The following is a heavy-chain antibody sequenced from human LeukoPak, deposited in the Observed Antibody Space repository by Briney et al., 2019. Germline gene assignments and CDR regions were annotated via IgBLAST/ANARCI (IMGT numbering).Heavy chain of an antibody. CDR2: ISGSGGST. CDR1: GFTFSSYA. D-gene: IGHD3-10*01. CDR3: AKDQEVYYYGSGSYFDY. V-gene: IGHV3-23*01. J-gene: IGHJ4*02. Sequence: GGSLRLSCAASGFTFSSYAMSWVRQAPGKGLEWVSAISGSGGSTYYADSVKGRFTISRDNSKNTLHLQMNSLRAEDTAVYYCAKDQEVYYYGSGSYFDYWGQGTLVTVSS.